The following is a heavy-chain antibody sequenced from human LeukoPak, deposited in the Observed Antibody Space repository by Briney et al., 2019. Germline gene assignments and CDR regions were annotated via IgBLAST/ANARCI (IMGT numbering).Heavy chain of an antibody. CDR2: ISSTSFTI. V-gene: IGHV3-48*01. CDR3: ARDPEDYFDY. J-gene: IGHJ4*02. Sequence: PGGSLRLSCAASGFTFSRYSMNWVRQAPGKGLEWVSYISSTSFTIYYADSVKGRFTISRDNAKNSLYLQMDSLRAEDTAVYYCARDPEDYFDYWGQGTLVTVSS. CDR1: GFTFSRYS.